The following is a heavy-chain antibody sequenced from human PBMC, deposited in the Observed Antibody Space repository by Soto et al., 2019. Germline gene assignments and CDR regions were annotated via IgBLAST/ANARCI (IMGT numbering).Heavy chain of an antibody. Sequence: XATLSLTCTVSGGSISSYYWSWIRQPPGKGLEWIGYIYYSGSTNYNPSLKSRVTISVDTSKNQFSLKLSSVTAADTAVYYCARGDMITFGGVIVLMGPLDYWGQGTLVTVSS. CDR2: IYYSGST. J-gene: IGHJ4*02. D-gene: IGHD3-16*02. CDR1: GGSISSYY. V-gene: IGHV4-59*01. CDR3: ARGDMITFGGVIVLMGPLDY.